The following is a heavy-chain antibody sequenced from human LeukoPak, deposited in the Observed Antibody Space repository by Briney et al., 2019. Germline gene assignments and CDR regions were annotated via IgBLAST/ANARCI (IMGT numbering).Heavy chain of an antibody. J-gene: IGHJ4*02. Sequence: GGSLRLSCAASGFTFRSYAMSWVRQAPGKGLEWVSGTSGSGRSTNYADPVKGRFIISRENSKNTLYLQMNTLRAEDTAVYYCVKCETYYYGSGSYHFDYWGQGTLVTVSS. D-gene: IGHD3-10*01. CDR2: TSGSGRST. CDR1: GFTFRSYA. CDR3: VKCETYYYGSGSYHFDY. V-gene: IGHV3-23*01.